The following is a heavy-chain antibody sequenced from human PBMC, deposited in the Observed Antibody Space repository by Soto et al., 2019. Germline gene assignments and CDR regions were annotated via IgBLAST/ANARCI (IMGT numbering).Heavy chain of an antibody. CDR3: ARARFGGLAAIFADC. Sequence: EVQLVESGGGLVQPGGSLRLSCAASGFTVSNNYMTCVRQAPGKGLEWVSVIYRGGSTYYADSVRGRFTISRDNSKNTLYLQMSSLRAEDTAVYYCARARFGGLAAIFADCWGQGTLVTVSS. J-gene: IGHJ4*02. V-gene: IGHV3-66*01. D-gene: IGHD5-12*01. CDR2: IYRGGST. CDR1: GFTVSNNY.